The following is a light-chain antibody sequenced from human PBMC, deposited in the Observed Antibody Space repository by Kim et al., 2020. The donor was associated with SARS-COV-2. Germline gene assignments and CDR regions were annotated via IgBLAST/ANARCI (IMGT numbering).Light chain of an antibody. Sequence: SLTPGSKANRSCRASQNVPTKNLAWYHQQPGQTPRLLIYDASRRATGIPARFSGSGSGTDFTLTIAGLEPEDFGVYYCQQYSSSLSFGGGTKLEI. J-gene: IGKJ4*01. CDR2: DAS. V-gene: IGKV3-20*01. CDR3: QQYSSSLS. CDR1: QNVPTKN.